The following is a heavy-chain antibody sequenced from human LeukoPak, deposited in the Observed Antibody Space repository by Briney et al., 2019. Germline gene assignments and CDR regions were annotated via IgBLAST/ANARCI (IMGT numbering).Heavy chain of an antibody. V-gene: IGHV4-4*07. CDR2: IYTSGST. D-gene: IGHD2-2*02. CDR1: GGSISSYY. Sequence: SETLSLTCTVSGGSISSYYWSWIRQPAGKGLEWIGRIYTSGSTNYNPSLKSRVTMSVDTSKNQFSLKLSSVTAADTAVYYCARVSCSSTSCYTIWFDPWGQGTLVTVSS. J-gene: IGHJ5*02. CDR3: ARVSCSSTSCYTIWFDP.